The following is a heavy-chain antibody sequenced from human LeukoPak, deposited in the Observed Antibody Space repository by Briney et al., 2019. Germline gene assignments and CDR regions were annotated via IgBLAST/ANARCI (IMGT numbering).Heavy chain of an antibody. CDR1: GFTFSSYC. J-gene: IGHJ4*02. V-gene: IGHV3-7*01. CDR2: IKEDGSEK. CDR3: ARDPYGGYYFDY. D-gene: IGHD4-23*01. Sequence: PGGSLRLSCAASGFTFSSYCMTWVRQAPGKGLEWVANIKEDGSEKYYVDSVKGRFTISRDNAKNSLFLQMNSLRAEDTAVYYCARDPYGGYYFDYWGQGTLVTVSS.